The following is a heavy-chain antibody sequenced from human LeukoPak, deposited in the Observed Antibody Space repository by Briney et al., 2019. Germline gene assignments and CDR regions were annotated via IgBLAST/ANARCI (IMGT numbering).Heavy chain of an antibody. D-gene: IGHD1-26*01. Sequence: ASVKVSCKASGYTFTSYGISWVRQAPGQGLEWMGWISAYNGNTNYAQKLQGRVTMTTDTYTSTAYMALRRLRSDDTAVYYCAVYSGSYNDAFDIWGQGTMVTVSS. CDR2: ISAYNGNT. CDR1: GYTFTSYG. J-gene: IGHJ3*02. V-gene: IGHV1-18*01. CDR3: AVYSGSYNDAFDI.